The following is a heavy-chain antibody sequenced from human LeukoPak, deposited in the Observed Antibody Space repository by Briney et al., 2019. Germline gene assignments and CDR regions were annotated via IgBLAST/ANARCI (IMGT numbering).Heavy chain of an antibody. Sequence: PGGSLRLSCAASGFTVSSHGMSWVRQAPGGGREWVSAISDSGGRTYCTDSVKGRFTISRDNSKKTLYLQMNGLRAEYTAVYYCASVLLWYVYDYWGQGTLVTVSS. CDR3: ASVLLWYVYDY. D-gene: IGHD3-10*01. CDR1: GFTVSSHG. J-gene: IGHJ4*02. V-gene: IGHV3-23*01. CDR2: ISDSGGRT.